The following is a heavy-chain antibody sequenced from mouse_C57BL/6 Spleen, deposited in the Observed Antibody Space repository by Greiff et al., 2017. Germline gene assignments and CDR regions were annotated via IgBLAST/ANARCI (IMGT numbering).Heavy chain of an antibody. CDR2: IHPNSGST. CDR1: GYTFTSYW. D-gene: IGHD1-1*01. J-gene: IGHJ3*01. V-gene: IGHV1-64*01. Sequence: VQLQQPGAELVKPGASVKLSCKASGYTFTSYWMHWVKQRPGQGLEWIGMIHPNSGSTNYNEKFKSKATLTVDKSSSTAYMRLSSLTSEDSAVYYCARSTVVEPVWFAYWGQGTLVTVSA. CDR3: ARSTVVEPVWFAY.